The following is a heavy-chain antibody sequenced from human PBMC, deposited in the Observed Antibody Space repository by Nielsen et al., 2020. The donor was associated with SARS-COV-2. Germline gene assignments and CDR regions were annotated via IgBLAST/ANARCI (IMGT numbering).Heavy chain of an antibody. D-gene: IGHD3-3*01. Sequence: GSLRLSCTVSGGSISSYYWSWIRQPPGKGLEWIGYIYYSGSTNYSPSLKSRVTISVDTSKNQFSLKLSSVTAADTAVYYCARVTRITIFGVVTKYYYYYMDVWGKGTTVTVSS. V-gene: IGHV4-59*01. CDR2: IYYSGST. CDR3: ARVTRITIFGVVTKYYYYYMDV. J-gene: IGHJ6*03. CDR1: GGSISSYY.